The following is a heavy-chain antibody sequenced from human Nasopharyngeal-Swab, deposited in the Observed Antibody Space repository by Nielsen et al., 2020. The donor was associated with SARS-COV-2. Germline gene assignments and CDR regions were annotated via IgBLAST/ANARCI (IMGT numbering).Heavy chain of an antibody. D-gene: IGHD6-13*01. Sequence: SETLSLTCAVYGGSFSGYYWSWIRQPPGKGLEWIGEINHSGSTNYNPSLKSRVTISVDTSKNQFSLKLSSVTAADTAVYYCAGVRAAAGLGQYGMDVWGQGTTVTVSS. J-gene: IGHJ6*02. CDR3: AGVRAAAGLGQYGMDV. CDR2: INHSGST. V-gene: IGHV4-34*01. CDR1: GGSFSGYY.